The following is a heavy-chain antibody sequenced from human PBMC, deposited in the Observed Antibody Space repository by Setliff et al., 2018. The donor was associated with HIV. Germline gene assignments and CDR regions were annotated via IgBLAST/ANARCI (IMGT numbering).Heavy chain of an antibody. CDR1: GGSLSGYH. J-gene: IGHJ4*02. CDR3: ARGGGYDRSGYYPFDY. V-gene: IGHV4-34*01. D-gene: IGHD3-22*01. CDR2: INHSGST. Sequence: TLSLTCAVYGGSLSGYHWSWIRQSPERGLEWIGEINHSGSTNYNPSLKSRVTMSVDTSKNQFSLKLSSVTAADTAVYYCARGGGYDRSGYYPFDYWGQGTPVTVSS.